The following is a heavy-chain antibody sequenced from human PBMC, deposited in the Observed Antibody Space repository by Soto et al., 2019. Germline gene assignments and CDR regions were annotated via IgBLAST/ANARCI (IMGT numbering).Heavy chain of an antibody. Sequence: GGSLRLSCAASGFTFSTYAMNWVRQAPGKGLEWVSGISGSGDSTYYADSVKGRFTVSRAKNTLYLQMNSLRAEDTAVFYCAKERSSGWSFDYWGQGTLVTVSS. V-gene: IGHV3-23*01. D-gene: IGHD6-19*01. CDR1: GFTFSTYA. CDR3: AKERSSGWSFDY. CDR2: ISGSGDST. J-gene: IGHJ4*02.